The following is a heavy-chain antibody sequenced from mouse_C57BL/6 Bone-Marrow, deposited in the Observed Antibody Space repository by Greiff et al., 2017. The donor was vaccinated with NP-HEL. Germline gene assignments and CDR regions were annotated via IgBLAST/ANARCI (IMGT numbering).Heavy chain of an antibody. CDR1: YTFSRRLH. V-gene: IGHV1-87*01. J-gene: IGHJ4*01. Sequence: QVQLQQSGPELARPWASVKISCQAFYTFSRRLHFSIRDTNYWMQWVKQRPGQGLEWIGAIYPGNGDTSSNQKFKGKATLTADKSSSTAFMQLISLTAEDSEVYYCSLMTTVVATRDYAMDYWGQGTSVTVSS. CDR3: AEDSEVYYCSLMTTVVATRDYAMDY. CDR2: GQGLEWIG. D-gene: IGHD1-1*01.